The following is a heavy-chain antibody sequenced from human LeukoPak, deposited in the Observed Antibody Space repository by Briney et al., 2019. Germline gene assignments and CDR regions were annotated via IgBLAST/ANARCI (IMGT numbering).Heavy chain of an antibody. D-gene: IGHD4-23*01. J-gene: IGHJ4*02. V-gene: IGHV4-34*01. CDR2: INHSGST. CDR1: GGSFSGHY. CDR3: AGHLRWFDY. Sequence: SETLSLTCAVYGGSFSGHYWSWIRQPPGKGLEWIGEINHSGSTNYNPSLKSRVTISVDTSKNQFSLKLSSVTAADTAVYYCAGHLRWFDYWGQGTLVTVSP.